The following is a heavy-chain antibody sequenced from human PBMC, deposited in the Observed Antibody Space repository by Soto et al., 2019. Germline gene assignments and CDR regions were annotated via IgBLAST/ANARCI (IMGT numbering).Heavy chain of an antibody. CDR1: GGSFSSHY. D-gene: IGHD2-2*01. V-gene: IGHV4-4*07. J-gene: IGHJ5*02. CDR3: ATGRSEVVPGAMDT. Sequence: QVQLQESGPGLVKPSETLSLSCTVSGGSFSSHYCNWVRESVGKGLEWIGRIYPTGSTTYNPSLKSRLTMSVDTSKNQFSLRLTSMTAADTAVYYCATGRSEVVPGAMDTWGQGTLVTVSS. CDR2: IYPTGST.